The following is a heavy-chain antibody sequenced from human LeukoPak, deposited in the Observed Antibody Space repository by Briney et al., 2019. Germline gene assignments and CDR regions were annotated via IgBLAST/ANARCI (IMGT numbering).Heavy chain of an antibody. D-gene: IGHD3-22*01. CDR3: ARGRGSGYYLEFGY. V-gene: IGHV1-69*13. CDR2: ILPNFGTI. J-gene: IGHJ4*02. Sequence: ASAKVSCKTSGGTFSIYTINWVRQAPGQGLEWMGGILPNFGTINYAQRLQGRVTMNADESTSTAYMELGSLTSEDTAVYYCARGRGSGYYLEFGYWGQGTLVTVSS. CDR1: GGTFSIYT.